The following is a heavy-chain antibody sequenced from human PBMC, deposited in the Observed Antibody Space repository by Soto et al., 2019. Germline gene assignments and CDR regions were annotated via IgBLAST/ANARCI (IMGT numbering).Heavy chain of an antibody. J-gene: IGHJ5*02. CDR1: GGSISTYY. CDR3: ARPGSNYQSLDH. Sequence: QVQLQESGPGLVKPSETLSLTCTVSGGSISTYYWSWIRQPPGKGLEWIGYIYYSGSTTYNPSLKSRVTISVDTSKNQFSLKVSSVIAADTAVYYCARPGSNYQSLDHWGQGTLVTGSS. V-gene: IGHV4-59*08. D-gene: IGHD4-4*01. CDR2: IYYSGST.